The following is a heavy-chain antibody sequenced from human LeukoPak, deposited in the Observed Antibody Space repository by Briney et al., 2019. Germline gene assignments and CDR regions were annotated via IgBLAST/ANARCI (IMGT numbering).Heavy chain of an antibody. CDR3: ARASGSGWYFWSDP. V-gene: IGHV4-59*01. J-gene: IGHJ5*02. CDR1: GGSISSYY. CDR2: IHYDGNT. D-gene: IGHD6-13*01. Sequence: PSETLSLTCTVSGGSISSYYWSWIRQPPGKGLEWIGYIHYDGNTNYNPSLKSRVTISEDTSKNQFSLKLTSVTAADTAVYYCARASGSGWYFWSDPWGQGTLVTVSS.